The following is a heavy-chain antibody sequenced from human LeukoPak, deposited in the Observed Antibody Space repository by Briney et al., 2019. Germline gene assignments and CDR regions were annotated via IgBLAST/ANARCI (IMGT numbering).Heavy chain of an antibody. CDR1: GGSFSGYY. V-gene: IGHV4-34*01. J-gene: IGHJ4*02. Sequence: PSETLSLTCAGYGGSFSGYYWSWIRQPPGKGLEWIGEINHSGSTNYNPSLKSRVTISVDTSKNQFSLKLSSVTAADTAVYYCASSPVLLWFGELHPVFDYWGQGTLVTVSS. CDR2: INHSGST. D-gene: IGHD3-10*01. CDR3: ASSPVLLWFGELHPVFDY.